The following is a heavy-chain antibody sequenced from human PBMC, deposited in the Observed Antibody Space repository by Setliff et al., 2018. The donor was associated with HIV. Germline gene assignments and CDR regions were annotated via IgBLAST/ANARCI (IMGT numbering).Heavy chain of an antibody. Sequence: GGSLRLSCSASGFTFNTYSMNWVRQAPGRGLEWVSGISGSNGLKHYADSVKGRFIISRDNANNSLYLQMNSLRAADTAVYYCARNLPDNEIDYWGQGTLVTVSS. J-gene: IGHJ4*02. D-gene: IGHD1-1*01. CDR2: ISGSNGLK. CDR1: GFTFNTYS. V-gene: IGHV3-21*01. CDR3: ARNLPDNEIDY.